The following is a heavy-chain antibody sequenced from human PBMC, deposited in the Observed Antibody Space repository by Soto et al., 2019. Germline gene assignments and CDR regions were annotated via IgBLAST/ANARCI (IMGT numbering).Heavy chain of an antibody. D-gene: IGHD3-10*01. Sequence: NPGGSLRLSCAASGFTFSDYYMSWIRQAPGKGLEWVSYISSSGSTIYYADSVKGRFTISRDNAKNSLYLQMNSLRAEDTAVYYCASPVKDYYGSGSYYRHYYYGMDVWGQGTTVTVSS. CDR3: ASPVKDYYGSGSYYRHYYYGMDV. J-gene: IGHJ6*02. V-gene: IGHV3-11*01. CDR2: ISSSGSTI. CDR1: GFTFSDYY.